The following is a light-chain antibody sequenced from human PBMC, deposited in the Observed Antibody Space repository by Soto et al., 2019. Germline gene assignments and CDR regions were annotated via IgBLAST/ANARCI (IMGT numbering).Light chain of an antibody. Sequence: DIQMTQSPSSLFASVGDRVTVTCRASQSINIYLNWYQQKPGKAPTLLIDGASSLQSGVPSRFSGGGSRTDFTLTISALQPEDFATYYCQQSYRSPYTFGQGTKLEI. J-gene: IGKJ2*01. V-gene: IGKV1-39*01. CDR3: QQSYRSPYT. CDR1: QSINIY. CDR2: GAS.